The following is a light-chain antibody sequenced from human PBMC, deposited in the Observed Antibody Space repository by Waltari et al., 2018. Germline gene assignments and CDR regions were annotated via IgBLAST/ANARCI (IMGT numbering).Light chain of an antibody. CDR3: AAWDDRLYTVM. V-gene: IGLV1-47*01. CDR2: KND. J-gene: IGLJ3*02. CDR1: ATNIGVNF. Sequence: QSVLTQPPSASGTPGQRVTISCSGGATNIGVNFVYWYRQLPGTAPKLLLYKNDQRPSGVPDRISCSKSGTSASLVISGLRSEDEADYYCAAWDDRLYTVMFGGGTKLTVL.